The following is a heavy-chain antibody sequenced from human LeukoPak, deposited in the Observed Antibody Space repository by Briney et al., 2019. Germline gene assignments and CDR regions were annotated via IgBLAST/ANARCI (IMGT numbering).Heavy chain of an antibody. Sequence: GASVKVSCKASGGTFSSYAISWVRQAPGQGLEWMGIINPSGGSTSYAQKFQGRVTMTRDTSTSTVYMELSSLRSEDTAVYYCARAAGIAAAGTLDCWGQGTLVTVSS. CDR3: ARAAGIAAAGTLDC. D-gene: IGHD6-13*01. CDR1: GGTFSSYA. J-gene: IGHJ4*02. V-gene: IGHV1-46*01. CDR2: INPSGGST.